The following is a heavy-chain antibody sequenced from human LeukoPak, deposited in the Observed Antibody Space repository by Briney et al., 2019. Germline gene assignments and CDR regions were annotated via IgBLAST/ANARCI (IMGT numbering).Heavy chain of an antibody. J-gene: IGHJ4*02. D-gene: IGHD5-18*01. CDR2: ISSSGIST. V-gene: IGHV3-23*01. CDR3: AKAPANYVDTAMGTFDY. CDR1: GFTFSSYA. Sequence: PGGSLRLSCAASGFTFSSYAMNWVRQAPGKWLEWVSAISSSGISTYYADSVKGRFTISRDNSKNTLYLQMNSLRAEDTAVYYCAKAPANYVDTAMGTFDYWGQGTLVTVSS.